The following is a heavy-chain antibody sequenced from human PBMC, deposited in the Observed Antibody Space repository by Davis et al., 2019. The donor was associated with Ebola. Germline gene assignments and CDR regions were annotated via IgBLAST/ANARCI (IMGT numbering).Heavy chain of an antibody. CDR3: ASYHGGNSLDAFDI. V-gene: IGHV3-74*03. J-gene: IGHJ3*02. D-gene: IGHD4-23*01. Sequence: GESLKIPCVAPGFTFNSYWMHWVRQAPGKGLVWVSRINSAGSSTTYADSVKGRFTISRDNAKNTLYLQMNSLRAEDTAVYYCASYHGGNSLDAFDIWGRGTVVTVSS. CDR2: INSAGSST. CDR1: GFTFNSYW.